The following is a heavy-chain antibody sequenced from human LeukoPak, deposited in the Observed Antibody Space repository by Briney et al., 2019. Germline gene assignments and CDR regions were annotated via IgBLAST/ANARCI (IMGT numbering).Heavy chain of an antibody. V-gene: IGHV3-13*04. CDR2: IGTAGDT. J-gene: IGHJ6*02. D-gene: IGHD3-10*01. Sequence: KGXXXVSSIGTAGDTYYSGSVKGRFTISRENAKNSLYLQMNSLRAGDTAVYYCARVLGSGTYGLDVWGQGTTVTVSS. CDR3: ARVLGSGTYGLDV.